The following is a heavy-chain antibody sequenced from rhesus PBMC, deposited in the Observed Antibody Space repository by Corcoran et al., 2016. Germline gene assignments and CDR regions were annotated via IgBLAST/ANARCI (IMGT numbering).Heavy chain of an antibody. J-gene: IGHJ4*01. CDR2: VNSAGGNT. V-gene: IGHV3S25*01. Sequence: EVQLVESGGGLAKPGGSLRLSCAASGFTFSSYWRNWVRPAPGKGLEWVSAVNSAGGNTYYADSVKGRFTISRDNSKNTLSLQINSLRAEDTAIYYCAKNDGGFYYFDYWGQGVLVTVSS. CDR3: AKNDGGFYYFDY. CDR1: GFTFSSYW. D-gene: IGHD2-39*02.